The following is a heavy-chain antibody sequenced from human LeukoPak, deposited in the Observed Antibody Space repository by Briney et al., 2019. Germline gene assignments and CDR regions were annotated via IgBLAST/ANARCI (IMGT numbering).Heavy chain of an antibody. D-gene: IGHD2-21*02. V-gene: IGHV3-48*02. Sequence: GGSLRLSCAPSGFTFTSHSMNWVRQAPGKGLEWVSFITSSSTTIYYADSVKGRFTISRDNAKNSLYLQMNSLRDEDTAVYYCARVRGTALVNMYFDYWSQGTLVTVSS. J-gene: IGHJ4*02. CDR3: ARVRGTALVNMYFDY. CDR2: ITSSSTTI. CDR1: GFTFTSHS.